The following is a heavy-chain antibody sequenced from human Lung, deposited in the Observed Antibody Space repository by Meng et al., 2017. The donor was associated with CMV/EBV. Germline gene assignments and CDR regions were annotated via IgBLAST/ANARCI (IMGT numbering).Heavy chain of an antibody. Sequence: KASGYPFTGYCMHWVRQAPGQGLEWMGWINPNSGGTNYAQKLQGRVTMTRDTSISTAYMELSRLRSDDTAVYYCARDHPDYGGNAGYWGQGTLVTVSS. J-gene: IGHJ4*02. D-gene: IGHD4-23*01. V-gene: IGHV1-2*02. CDR1: GYPFTGYC. CDR2: INPNSGGT. CDR3: ARDHPDYGGNAGY.